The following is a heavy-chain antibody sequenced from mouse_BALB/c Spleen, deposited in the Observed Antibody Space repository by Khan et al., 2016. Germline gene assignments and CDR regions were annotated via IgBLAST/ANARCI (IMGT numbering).Heavy chain of an antibody. Sequence: QVQLQQSGAELVRPGTSVKVSCKASGYAFTNYLIEWVKQRPGQGLEWIGVINPGSGGTNYNEKFKGKATLTADTSSSTAYMQLSSLTSDDSAVYFCARGYDWYFDVWGAGTTVTVSS. V-gene: IGHV1-54*01. CDR2: INPGSGGT. CDR1: GYAFTNYL. J-gene: IGHJ1*01. D-gene: IGHD2-14*01. CDR3: ARGYDWYFDV.